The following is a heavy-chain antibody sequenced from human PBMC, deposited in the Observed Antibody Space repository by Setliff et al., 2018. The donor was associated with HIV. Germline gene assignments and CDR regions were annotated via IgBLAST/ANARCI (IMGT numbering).Heavy chain of an antibody. Sequence: ASVKVSCKASGYTSTDYAITWVRQAPGQGLEWMGWISLYNGDTDYAQNLQGRVAMTTDTSTSTAYMERRSLRSDDTAVYYGARDEKRAAGGSLYYFDLWGQGTLVTVSS. CDR2: ISLYNGDT. CDR3: ARDEKRAAGGSLYYFDL. V-gene: IGHV1-18*01. J-gene: IGHJ4*02. D-gene: IGHD5-12*01. CDR1: GYTSTDYA.